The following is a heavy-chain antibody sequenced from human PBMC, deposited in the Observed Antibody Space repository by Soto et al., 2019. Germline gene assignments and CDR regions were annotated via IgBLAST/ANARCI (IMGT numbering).Heavy chain of an antibody. CDR1: GFTFSSYG. V-gene: IGHV3-30*18. D-gene: IGHD3-9*01. CDR3: EKDKVVESLRYFDWFYPSDY. CDR2: ISYDGSNK. Sequence: QVQLVESGGGVVQPGRSLRLSCAASGFTFSSYGMHWVRQAPGKGLEWVAVISYDGSNKYYADSVKGRFTISRDNSKNTLYLQMNSLRAEDTAVYYCEKDKVVESLRYFDWFYPSDYWGQGTLVTVSS. J-gene: IGHJ4*02.